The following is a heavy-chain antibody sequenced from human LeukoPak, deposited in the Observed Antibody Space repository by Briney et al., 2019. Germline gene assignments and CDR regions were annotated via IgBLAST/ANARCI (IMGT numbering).Heavy chain of an antibody. CDR3: AKVEINWSMDIDDY. D-gene: IGHD5-12*01. J-gene: IGHJ4*02. Sequence: GGSLRLSCAASGFTFSSYGMHWVRQAPGKGLEWVAVISYDGSNKYYADSVKGRFTISRDNSKNTLYLQMNSLRADDTAVYYCAKVEINWSMDIDDYWGQGTLVTVSS. V-gene: IGHV3-30*18. CDR1: GFTFSSYG. CDR2: ISYDGSNK.